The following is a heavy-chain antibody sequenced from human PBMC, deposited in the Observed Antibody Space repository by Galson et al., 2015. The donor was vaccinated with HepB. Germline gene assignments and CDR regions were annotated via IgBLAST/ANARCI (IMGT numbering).Heavy chain of an antibody. V-gene: IGHV7-4-1*02. CDR2: INTNTGNP. Sequence: SVKVSCKASGYTFTSYAMSWVRQAPGQGLEWMGWINTNTGNPTYAQGFTGRSVFSLDTSVSTAYLQISSLKAEDTAVYYCARRAFGDYDFWSGYSPGAFDIWGQGTMVTVSS. CDR3: ARRAFGDYDFWSGYSPGAFDI. CDR1: GYTFTSYA. J-gene: IGHJ3*02. D-gene: IGHD3-3*01.